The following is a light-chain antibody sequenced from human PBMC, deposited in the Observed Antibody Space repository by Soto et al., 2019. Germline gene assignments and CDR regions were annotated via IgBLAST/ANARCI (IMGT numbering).Light chain of an antibody. CDR2: GAS. J-gene: IGKJ4*01. Sequence: EIVLTQSPGTLSLSPGERATLSCRASQSVSSSYLAWYQQKPGQAPRLLIYGASSRATGIPDRFSGSGSGTDFTLTISRLEPEDFAVYYCQQYGSPPLTFXGGTKVDIK. V-gene: IGKV3-20*01. CDR1: QSVSSSY. CDR3: QQYGSPPLT.